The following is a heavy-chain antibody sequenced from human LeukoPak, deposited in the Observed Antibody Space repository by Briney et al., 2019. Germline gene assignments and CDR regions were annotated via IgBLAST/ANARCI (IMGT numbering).Heavy chain of an antibody. D-gene: IGHD6-19*01. V-gene: IGHV1-8*03. J-gene: IGHJ4*02. Sequence: GASVKVSCKASGYTFTSYDINWVRQATGQGLEWMGWMNPNSGNTGYAQKFQGRVTITRNTSISTAYMELSSLRSEDTAVYYCARVPRSKWLEWGQWGSSHQFDCWGQGTLVTVSS. CDR1: GYTFTSYD. CDR2: MNPNSGNT. CDR3: ARVPRSKWLEWGQWGSSHQFDC.